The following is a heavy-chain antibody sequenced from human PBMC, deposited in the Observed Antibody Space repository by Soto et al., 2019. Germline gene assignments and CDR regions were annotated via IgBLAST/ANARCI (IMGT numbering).Heavy chain of an antibody. CDR1: GYTFTSYD. V-gene: IGHV1-8*01. CDR2: MNPNSGNT. J-gene: IGHJ4*02. D-gene: IGHD2-15*01. Sequence: QVQLVQSGAEVKKPGASVKVSCKASGYTFTSYDINWVRQATGQGLEWMGWMNPNSGNTGYAQKFQGRVTMTRNTSISTAYMELSSLRSEDTAVYYCASAGYCSGGSCSHAIDYWGQGTLVTVSS. CDR3: ASAGYCSGGSCSHAIDY.